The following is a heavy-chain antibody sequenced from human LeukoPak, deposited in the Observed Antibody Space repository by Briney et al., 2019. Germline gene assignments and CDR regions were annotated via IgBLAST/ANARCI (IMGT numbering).Heavy chain of an antibody. J-gene: IGHJ4*02. Sequence: PSQTLSLTCTVSGGSISSGGYYWSWIRQHPGKGLEWIGSIYYSGSTYYNPSLKSRVTISVDTSKNQFSLKLSSVTAADTAVYYCAGIVGYCSSTSCYAPVDYWGQGTLVTVSS. CDR3: AGIVGYCSSTSCYAPVDY. CDR2: IYYSGST. CDR1: GGSISSGGYY. V-gene: IGHV4-30-2*03. D-gene: IGHD2-2*01.